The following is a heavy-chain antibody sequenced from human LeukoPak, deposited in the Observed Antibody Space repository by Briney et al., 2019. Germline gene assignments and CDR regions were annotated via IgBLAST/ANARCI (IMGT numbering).Heavy chain of an antibody. CDR2: INHSGST. D-gene: IGHD3-22*01. V-gene: IGHV4-34*09. CDR1: GGSFSGYY. Sequence: SETLSLTCAVYGGSFSGYYWSWIRQPPGKGLEWIGEINHSGSTNYNPSLKSRVTISVDTSKNQFSLKLSSVTAADTAVYYCARAPYDSSGLDYWGQGTLVTVSS. CDR3: ARAPYDSSGLDY. J-gene: IGHJ4*02.